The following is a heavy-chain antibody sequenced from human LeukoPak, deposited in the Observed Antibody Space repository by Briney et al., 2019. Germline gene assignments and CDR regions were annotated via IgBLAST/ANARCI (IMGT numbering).Heavy chain of an antibody. CDR3: AREATTVTTGLGY. J-gene: IGHJ4*02. Sequence: ASVKVSCKASGYTFTGYYMHWVRQAPGQGLEWMGWINPNSGGTNYAQKFQGRVTMTRDTSISTAYMELNRLRSDDTAVYYCAREATTVTTGLGYWGQGTLVTVSS. CDR1: GYTFTGYY. D-gene: IGHD4-17*01. CDR2: INPNSGGT. V-gene: IGHV1-2*02.